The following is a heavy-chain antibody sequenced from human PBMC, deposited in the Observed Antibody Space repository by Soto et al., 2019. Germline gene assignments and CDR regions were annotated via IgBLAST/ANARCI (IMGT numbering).Heavy chain of an antibody. Sequence: QAQLVQSGAEVNKPGASVKVSCKASGYTFSSYGTTWVRQAPGKGLEWRGWISANNGYANYAQKIQGSVTLTTDTSTLTAYMALRRLRSDDTAVHNSARDYADSFLFTLHYWGQATLVTVSS. CDR2: ISANNGYA. J-gene: IGHJ4*02. CDR3: ARDYADSFLFTLHY. CDR1: GYTFSSYG. D-gene: IGHD4-17*01. V-gene: IGHV1-18*01.